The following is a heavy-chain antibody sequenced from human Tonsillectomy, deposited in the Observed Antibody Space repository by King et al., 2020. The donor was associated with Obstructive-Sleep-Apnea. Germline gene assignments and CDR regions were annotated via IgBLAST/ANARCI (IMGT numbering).Heavy chain of an antibody. D-gene: IGHD2-21*02. CDR1: GYSISSGYY. J-gene: IGHJ4*02. CDR2: IYHSGST. V-gene: IGHV4-38-2*02. Sequence: QLQESGPGLVKPSETLSLTCTVSGYSISSGYYWGWIRQPPGKGLEWIGSIYHSGSTYYNSSLTSRVTISVDTSKNQFSLKLNSVTAADTAFYYCASSGVVTHRPVQLDYWGQGTLVTVSS. CDR3: ASSGVVTHRPVQLDY.